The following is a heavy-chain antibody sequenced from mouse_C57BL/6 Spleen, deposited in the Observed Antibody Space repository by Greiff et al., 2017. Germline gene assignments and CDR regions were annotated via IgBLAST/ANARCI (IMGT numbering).Heavy chain of an antibody. CDR1: GYTFTSYW. CDR2: IDPSDSYT. J-gene: IGHJ4*01. Sequence: VQLQQPGAELVMPGASVKLSCKASGYTFTSYWMHWVKQRPGQGLEWIGEIDPSDSYTNYNQKFKGKSTLTVDKSSSTAYMQLSSLTSEDSAVYYWARNYGNYLGYWGQGTSVTVSS. D-gene: IGHD2-1*01. CDR3: ARNYGNYLGY. V-gene: IGHV1-69*01.